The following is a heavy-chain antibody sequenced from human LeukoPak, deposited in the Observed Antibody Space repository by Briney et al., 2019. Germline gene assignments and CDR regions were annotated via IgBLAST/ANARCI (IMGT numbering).Heavy chain of an antibody. V-gene: IGHV1-69*05. J-gene: IGHJ1*01. CDR1: GVTFSSYA. D-gene: IGHD3-3*01. CDR3: ARGGGSYDFWSGYYAWAEYFQH. CDR2: IIPIFGTA. Sequence: GASVKVSCKASGVTFSSYAISWVRQAPGQGLEWMGGIIPIFGTANYAQKFQGRVTITTDEFTSTAYMELSSLRSEDTAVYYCARGGGSYDFWSGYYAWAEYFQHWGQGTLVTVSS.